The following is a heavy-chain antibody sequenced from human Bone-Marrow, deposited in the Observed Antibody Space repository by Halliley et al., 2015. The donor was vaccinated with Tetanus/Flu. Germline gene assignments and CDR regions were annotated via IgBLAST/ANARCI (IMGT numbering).Heavy chain of an antibody. J-gene: IGHJ4*02. V-gene: IGHV4-59*09. Sequence: YSGTIDYTPPLKSRVAISVDTSKHQFSLKLRSVTAADTALYYCARGTNWNDGTTPFTYFFDYWGQGSQVTVSS. CDR3: ARGTNWNDGTTPFTYFFDY. CDR2: YSGTI. D-gene: IGHD1-20*01.